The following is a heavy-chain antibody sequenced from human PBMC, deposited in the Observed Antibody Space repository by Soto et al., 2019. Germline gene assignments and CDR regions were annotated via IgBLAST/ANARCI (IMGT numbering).Heavy chain of an antibody. V-gene: IGHV3-23*01. J-gene: IGHJ6*02. CDR2: VSAGGDMT. D-gene: IGHD3-10*01. CDR3: ARGDRGGSGSPASYYYSGFDV. CDR1: GVTFSSYA. Sequence: DVQLLESGGDLVQPGGSLRLSCAASGVTFSSYAMSWVRQAPGKGLEWVSSVSAGGDMTYYSDSVKGRFTISRDNSNNALFLQMNSLRAEDTALYYCARGDRGGSGSPASYYYSGFDVWGQGTTVTVSS.